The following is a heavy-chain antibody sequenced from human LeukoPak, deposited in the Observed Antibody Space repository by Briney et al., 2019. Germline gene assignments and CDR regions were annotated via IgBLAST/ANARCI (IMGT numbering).Heavy chain of an antibody. J-gene: IGHJ3*02. Sequence: SETLSFTCSVSGDSISSGDYYWSWIRQPPGKGLEWSAYIYHTGSTYYNPSLRSRVIISVDTSKNQFSLKLSSMTAADMAVYYCARVDGPFDIWGQGTMVTVSS. CDR3: ARVDGPFDI. CDR1: GDSISSGDYY. CDR2: IYHTGST. D-gene: IGHD5-24*01. V-gene: IGHV4-30-4*08.